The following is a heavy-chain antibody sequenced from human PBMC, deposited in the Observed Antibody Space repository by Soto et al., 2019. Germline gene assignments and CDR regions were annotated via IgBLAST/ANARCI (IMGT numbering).Heavy chain of an antibody. CDR1: GYSISSGYY. CDR2: IYHSGST. CDR3: ARGPYSNPYDN. Sequence: SETLSLTCAVSGYSISSGYYWGWIQQPPGKGLEWIGTIYHSGSTYYNPSLKSRVTISIDTSKNQFSLKLTSVTAADTAMYYCARGPYSNPYDNWGQGTLVTVSS. V-gene: IGHV4-38-2*01. D-gene: IGHD4-4*01. J-gene: IGHJ4*02.